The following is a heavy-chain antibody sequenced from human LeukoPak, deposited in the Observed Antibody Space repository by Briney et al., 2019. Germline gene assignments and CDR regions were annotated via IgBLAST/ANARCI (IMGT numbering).Heavy chain of an antibody. CDR1: GFTFSSYS. V-gene: IGHV3-21*04. CDR3: AIQRGYYDSSGYPPYYFDY. D-gene: IGHD3-22*01. J-gene: IGHJ4*02. CDR2: ISSSSSYI. Sequence: PGGSLRLSCAASGFTFSSYSMNWVRQAPGKGLEWVSSISSSSSYIYYADSVKGRFTISRDNAKNSLYLQMNSLRAEDTAVYYCAIQRGYYDSSGYPPYYFDYWGQGTLVTVSS.